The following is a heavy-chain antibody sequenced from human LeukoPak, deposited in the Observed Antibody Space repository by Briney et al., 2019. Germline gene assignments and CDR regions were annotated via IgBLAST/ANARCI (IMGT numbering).Heavy chain of an antibody. Sequence: GGSLRLSCAASGFTFSSSAMSWVCQAPGRGLEWVSVISDSGGRTNYADSVKGRFTISRDNSRNTLFLQLSSLRDDDTAIYYCDKRLGCDYGYYDYWGQGALVTVTS. J-gene: IGHJ4*02. V-gene: IGHV3-23*01. CDR2: ISDSGGRT. D-gene: IGHD4/OR15-4a*01. CDR3: DKRLGCDYGYYDY. CDR1: GFTFSSSA.